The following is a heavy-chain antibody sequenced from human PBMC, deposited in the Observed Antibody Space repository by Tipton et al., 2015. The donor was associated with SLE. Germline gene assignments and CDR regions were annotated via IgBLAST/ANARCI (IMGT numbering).Heavy chain of an antibody. J-gene: IGHJ3*02. CDR1: GFTFSSYW. Sequence: SLRLSCAASGFTFSSYWMSWVRQAPGKGLEWVSSISSSSSYIYYADSVKGRFTISRDNAKNSLYLQMNSLRAEDTAVYYCARCKVVPPDAFDIWGQGTMVTVSS. CDR2: ISSSSSYI. D-gene: IGHD2-21*01. V-gene: IGHV3-21*01. CDR3: ARCKVVPPDAFDI.